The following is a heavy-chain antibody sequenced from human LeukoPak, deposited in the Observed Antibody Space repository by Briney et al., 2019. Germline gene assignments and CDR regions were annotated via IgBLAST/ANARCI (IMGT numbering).Heavy chain of an antibody. CDR3: ARDPGIQLWSYYFDY. J-gene: IGHJ4*02. CDR2: INRSGSYI. CDR1: GFTFSTHW. V-gene: IGHV3-21*01. D-gene: IGHD5-18*01. Sequence: GGSLRLSCAASGFTFSTHWMVWVRRAPGTGLLWVSSINRSGSYIFYADSEKGRFTISRDNTKNSLYLQMNSLRAEDAAVYYCARDPGIQLWSYYFDYWGPGTLVTVSS.